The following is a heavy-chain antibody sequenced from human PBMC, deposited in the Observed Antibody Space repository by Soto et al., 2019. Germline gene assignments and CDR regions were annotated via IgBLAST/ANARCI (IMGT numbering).Heavy chain of an antibody. V-gene: IGHV4-59*01. Sequence: PSETLSLTCTFSGGSISSYYWSWIRQPPGKGLEWIGYIYYSGSTNYNPSLKSRVTISVDTSKNQFSLKLSSVTAADTAVYYWARGRSIAVAGTPSFFPLRPLQNFDYWGQGTLVTVSS. CDR3: ARGRSIAVAGTPSFFPLRPLQNFDY. CDR1: GGSISSYY. D-gene: IGHD6-19*01. CDR2: IYYSGST. J-gene: IGHJ4*02.